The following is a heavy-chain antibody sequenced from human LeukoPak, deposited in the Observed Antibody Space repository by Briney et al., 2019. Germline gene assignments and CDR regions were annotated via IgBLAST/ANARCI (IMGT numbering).Heavy chain of an antibody. CDR2: INPDSGGP. V-gene: IGHV1-2*06. CDR1: GYTFTDYY. D-gene: IGHD6-19*01. J-gene: IGHJ4*02. CDR3: ASAAYTGAWYVY. Sequence: AXVKVSCKASGYTFTDYYMHWVGQAPGQGIEWMGRINPDSGGPNYIQRFQGRVTMTRDTSISTAYLELTWLRSDDTAVYYCASAAYTGAWYVYWGPGTLVTVSS.